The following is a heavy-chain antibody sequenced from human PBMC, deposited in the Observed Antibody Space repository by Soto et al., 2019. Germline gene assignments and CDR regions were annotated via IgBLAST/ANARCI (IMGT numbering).Heavy chain of an antibody. V-gene: IGHV1-18*04. CDR1: GYTFTSYG. D-gene: IGHD5-18*01. CDR3: ARSAGGDTAMAPYYYYYGMDV. CDR2: ISAYNGNT. Sequence: VASVKVSCKASGYTFTSYGISWVRQAPGQGLEWMGWISAYNGNTNYAQKLQGRVTMTTDTSTSTAYMELRSLRSDDTAVYYCARSAGGDTAMAPYYYYYGMDVWGQGTTVTVSS. J-gene: IGHJ6*02.